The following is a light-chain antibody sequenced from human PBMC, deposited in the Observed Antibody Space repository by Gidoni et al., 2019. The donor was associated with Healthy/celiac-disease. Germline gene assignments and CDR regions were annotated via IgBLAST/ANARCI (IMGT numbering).Light chain of an antibody. J-gene: IGKJ1*01. CDR2: AAS. Sequence: IWMTQSPSLLSASTGDRVTISCRVSQGIRSSLAWYQQKPGKSPELLIYAASPLQSGVPSRFSGSGSGTDFTLTISCLQAEDFATYYCQQYYSFPRTFGQGTKVEIK. V-gene: IGKV1D-8*01. CDR3: QQYYSFPRT. CDR1: QGIRSS.